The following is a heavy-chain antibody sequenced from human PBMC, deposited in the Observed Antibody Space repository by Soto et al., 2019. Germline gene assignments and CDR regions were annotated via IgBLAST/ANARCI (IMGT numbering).Heavy chain of an antibody. CDR3: ARGRERGIDYYYYGMEV. CDR1: GYTFTSYD. D-gene: IGHD1-26*01. V-gene: IGHV1-8*01. J-gene: IGHJ6*02. Sequence: QVQLVQSGAEVKKPGASVKVSCKASGYTFTSYDINWVRQATGQGLEWMGWMNPNSGNTGYAQKFQGRVTMTRNTSISTAYMELSSLGSDDPAVYYCARGRERGIDYYYYGMEVWGQRTTVTVSS. CDR2: MNPNSGNT.